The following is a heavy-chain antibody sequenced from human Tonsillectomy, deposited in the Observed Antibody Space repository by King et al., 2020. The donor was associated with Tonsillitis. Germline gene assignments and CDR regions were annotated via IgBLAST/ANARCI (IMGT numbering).Heavy chain of an antibody. CDR2: ISGSSDRI. Sequence: VQLVESGGGLVQPGGSLSLSCSASGFTFSSYSMNWVRQAPGKGLEWVSFISGSSDRIYYADSVKGRFTISRDNGENSLYLQMNSLRAEDTAVYYCAREEPAALAFDIWGQGTMVTVSS. J-gene: IGHJ3*02. V-gene: IGHV3-48*01. CDR3: AREEPAALAFDI. CDR1: GFTFSSYS. D-gene: IGHD6-13*01.